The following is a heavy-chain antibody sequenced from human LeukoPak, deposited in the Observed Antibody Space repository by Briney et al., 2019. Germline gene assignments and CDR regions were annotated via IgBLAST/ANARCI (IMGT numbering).Heavy chain of an antibody. CDR1: GGSFSGYY. V-gene: IGHV4-34*01. CDR2: INHSGST. Sequence: SETLSLTCAVYGGSFSGYYWSWIREPPGKGLEWVWEINHSGSTNYNPYLKSRVTISVDTSKSQFSLKLSCVPAAHRAVYYCARGRVTMVRGSALGYWGQGTLVTVSS. D-gene: IGHD3-10*01. CDR3: ARGRVTMVRGSALGY. J-gene: IGHJ4*02.